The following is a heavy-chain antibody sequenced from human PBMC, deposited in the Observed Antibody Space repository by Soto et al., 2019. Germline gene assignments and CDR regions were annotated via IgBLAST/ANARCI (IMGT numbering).Heavy chain of an antibody. V-gene: IGHV4-59*01. D-gene: IGHD6-6*01. CDR2: IYYSGST. CDR3: ARGRYGSSSVDFDT. CDR1: AGSTRTYY. Sequence: SEALSLTWTVSAGSTRTYYWSWIRQPPGKGLEWIGYIYYSGSTNYNPSLKSRVTISVDTSKNQFSLKLSSVTAADTAVYYCARGRYGSSSVDFDTWGHGTMVTVSS. J-gene: IGHJ3*02.